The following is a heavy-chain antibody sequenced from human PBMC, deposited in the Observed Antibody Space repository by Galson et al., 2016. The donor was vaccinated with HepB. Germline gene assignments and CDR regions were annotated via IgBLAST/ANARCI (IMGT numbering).Heavy chain of an antibody. J-gene: IGHJ4*02. CDR2: VSHPGNT. D-gene: IGHD3-16*01. V-gene: IGHV4/OR15-8*02. CDR1: GVSMNSLTW. CDR3: VTGDNYWRWGSKEN. Sequence: SETLSLTCTVSGVSMNSLTWWTWVRLPPGRGLEWIGQVSHPGNTNYNPSPQSRVTISIDKSKNYFSLTLASVTAADTAVYYCVTGDNYWRWGSKENWGQGTLATVSS.